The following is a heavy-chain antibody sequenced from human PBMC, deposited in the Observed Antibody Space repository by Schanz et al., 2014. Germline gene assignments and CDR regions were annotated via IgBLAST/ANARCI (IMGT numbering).Heavy chain of an antibody. J-gene: IGHJ3*02. D-gene: IGHD1-20*01. CDR1: GYTFTSYG. CDR2: INAHTGNT. V-gene: IGHV1-18*01. Sequence: QVQLVQSGGEVKKPGASVKVSCKASGYTFTSYGMTWVRQAPGQGPELMGWINAHTGNTQYAQKFQGRVNMTRDTVTTTVHLELTRMRTGDTAIYYCARVHIATYSYNSPGDFDIWGQGTRVTVSS. CDR3: ARVHIATYSYNSPGDFDI.